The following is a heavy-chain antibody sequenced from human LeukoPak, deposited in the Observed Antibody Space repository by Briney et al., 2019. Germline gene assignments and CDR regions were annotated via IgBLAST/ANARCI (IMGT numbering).Heavy chain of an antibody. V-gene: IGHV1-2*02. CDR3: ARGRVSIVVVPAASVY. CDR1: GYTFTGYY. J-gene: IGHJ4*02. D-gene: IGHD2-2*01. CDR2: INPNSGGT. Sequence: ASVKVSCTASGYTFTGYYMHWVRQAPGQGLEWMGWINPNSGGTNYAQKFQGRVTMTRDTSISTAYMELSRLTSDNTEVYYCARGRVSIVVVPAASVYWGQGTLVTVSS.